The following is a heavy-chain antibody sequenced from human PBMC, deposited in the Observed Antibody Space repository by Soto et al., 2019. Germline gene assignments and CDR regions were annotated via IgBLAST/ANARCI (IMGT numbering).Heavy chain of an antibody. CDR3: ARTRRYYYGMDV. CDR2: INHSGST. V-gene: IGHV4-34*01. CDR1: GWSFSGYY. Sequence: SETLSLTCAVYGWSFSGYYWSWIRQPPGKGLEWIGEINHSGSTNYNPSLKSRVTISVDTSKDQFSLKLSSVTAADTAVYYCARTRRYYYGMDVWGQGTTVTVSS. J-gene: IGHJ6*02.